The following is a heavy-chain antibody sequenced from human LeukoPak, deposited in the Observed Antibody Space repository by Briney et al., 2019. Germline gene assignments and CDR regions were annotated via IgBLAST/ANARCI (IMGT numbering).Heavy chain of an antibody. CDR1: GGTFSSYA. CDR2: IIPIFGTA. CDR3: ARDGNAHSHYYYYMDV. V-gene: IGHV1-69*06. D-gene: IGHD1-1*01. J-gene: IGHJ6*03. Sequence: SVKVSCKASGGTFSSYAISWVRQAPGQGLEWMARIIPIFGTANYAQKFQGRVTITADKSTSTAYMELSSLRSEDTAVYYCARDGNAHSHYYYYMDVWGKGTTVTVSS.